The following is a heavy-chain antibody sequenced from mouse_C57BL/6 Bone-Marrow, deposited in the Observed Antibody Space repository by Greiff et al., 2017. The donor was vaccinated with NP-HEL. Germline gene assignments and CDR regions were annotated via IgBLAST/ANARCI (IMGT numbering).Heavy chain of an antibody. D-gene: IGHD1-1*01. CDR1: GYTFTDYY. V-gene: IGHV1-76*01. J-gene: IGHJ4*01. Sequence: VKLVESGAELVRPGASVKLSCKASGYTFTDYYINWVKQRPGQGLEWIARIYPGSGNTYYNEKFKGKATLTAEKSSSTAYMQLSSLTSEDSAVYFCARYNYGSKNYYAMDYWGQGTSVTVSS. CDR3: ARYNYGSKNYYAMDY. CDR2: IYPGSGNT.